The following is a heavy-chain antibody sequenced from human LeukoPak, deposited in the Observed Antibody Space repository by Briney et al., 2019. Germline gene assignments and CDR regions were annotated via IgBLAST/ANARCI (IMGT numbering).Heavy chain of an antibody. CDR1: GFTFSSYA. V-gene: IGHV3-23*01. CDR2: ISGSGGST. D-gene: IGHD3-10*01. CDR3: AKDMVRGVIPHDAFDI. J-gene: IGHJ3*02. Sequence: GGSLRLSCAASGFTFSSYAMSWVRQAPGKGLEWVSAISGSGGSTYYADSVKGRFTISRGNSKNTLYLQMNSLRAEDTAVYYCAKDMVRGVIPHDAFDIWGQGTMVTVSS.